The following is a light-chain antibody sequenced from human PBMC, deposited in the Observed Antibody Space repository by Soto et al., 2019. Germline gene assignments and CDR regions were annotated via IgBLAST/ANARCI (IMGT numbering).Light chain of an antibody. CDR1: QSVSSSY. V-gene: IGKV3-20*01. CDR3: QQYGNSPRT. Sequence: EIVLTQSPCTLSLSPGERATLSCRASQSVSSSYLAWYQQKPGQAPRLLIYGASSRATGIPDRFSGSGSGTDFTLTISGLEPEDFAVYYCQQYGNSPRTFGQGTKVDI. J-gene: IGKJ1*01. CDR2: GAS.